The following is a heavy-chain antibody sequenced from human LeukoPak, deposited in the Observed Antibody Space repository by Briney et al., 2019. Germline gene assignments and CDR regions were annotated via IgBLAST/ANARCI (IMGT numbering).Heavy chain of an antibody. CDR3: AKDTRSVLWFGENY. V-gene: IGHV3-30*02. D-gene: IGHD3-10*01. J-gene: IGHJ4*02. CDR1: GFTFSTYG. CDR2: IQSDGSSK. Sequence: GGSLRLSCAASGFTFSTYGMHWVRQAPGKGLEWVAFIQSDGSSKYYADSVKGRFTISRDNSKNTLYMQMNNLRAEDTAVYYCAKDTRSVLWFGENYWGQGTLVTVSS.